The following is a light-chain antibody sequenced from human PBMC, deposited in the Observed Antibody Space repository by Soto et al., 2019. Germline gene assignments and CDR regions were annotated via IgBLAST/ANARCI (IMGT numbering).Light chain of an antibody. V-gene: IGKV1-39*01. CDR3: QQSDSTPYT. J-gene: IGKJ2*01. CDR2: ATS. CDR1: QGISGY. Sequence: DIQMTQSPSSLSASVGDRVTITCRASQGISGYLNWYQQKPGKAPKLLIYATSNLQSGVPSRFSGSGSGTDFTLTIRGLQPEDFATYYCQQSDSTPYTFGQGTKLESK.